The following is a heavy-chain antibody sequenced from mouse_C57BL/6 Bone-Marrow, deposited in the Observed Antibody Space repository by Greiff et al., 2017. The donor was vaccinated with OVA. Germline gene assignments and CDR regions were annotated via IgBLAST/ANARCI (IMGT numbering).Heavy chain of an antibody. CDR3: TTGELLRSYWYFDV. J-gene: IGHJ1*03. CDR1: GFNIKDYY. CDR2: IDPEDGDT. V-gene: IGHV14-1*01. Sequence: EVKLVESGAELVRPGASVKLSCTASGFNIKDYYMHWVKQRPEQGLEWIGRIDPEDGDTEYAPKFQGKATMTADTSSNTAYLQLSSLTSEDTAVYYCTTGELLRSYWYFDVWGTGTTVTVSS. D-gene: IGHD1-1*01.